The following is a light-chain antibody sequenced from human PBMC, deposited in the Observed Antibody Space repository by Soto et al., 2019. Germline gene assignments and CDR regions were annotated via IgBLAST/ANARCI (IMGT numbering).Light chain of an antibody. V-gene: IGKV3-11*01. Sequence: EVVLTQSPATLSLSPGERATLSCRASQSVRNFFAWYQQKPGQAPRLLIYEASNRTAGIPARFSGSGSGTDFTLTISSLEPEDFGVYYCQQRTNWPRGTFGQGTKLEIK. J-gene: IGKJ2*02. CDR2: EAS. CDR3: QQRTNWPRGT. CDR1: QSVRNF.